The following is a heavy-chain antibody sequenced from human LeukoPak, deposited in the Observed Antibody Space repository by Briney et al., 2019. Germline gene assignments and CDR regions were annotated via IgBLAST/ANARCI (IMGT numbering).Heavy chain of an antibody. CDR3: GKDLAGSYLLDY. V-gene: IGHV3-43*01. Sequence: GGSLRLSCVASGFAFNEYTMHWVRQAPGQSLEWVSQITWDGATTYYADSVKGRFTLSRDNSKNSLYLQMNNLSTEDAALYYCGKDLAGSYLLDYWGQGTLVTVSS. J-gene: IGHJ4*02. CDR1: GFAFNEYT. D-gene: IGHD3-10*01. CDR2: ITWDGATT.